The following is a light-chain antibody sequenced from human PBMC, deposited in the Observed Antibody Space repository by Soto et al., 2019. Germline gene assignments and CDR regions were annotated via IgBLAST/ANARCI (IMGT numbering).Light chain of an antibody. CDR3: HQRAHWPLS. J-gene: IGKJ4*01. V-gene: IGKV3-11*01. CDR1: QGISRF. Sequence: EIVLTQSPATLSLSPGDRATLSCRASQGISRFLAWYQQKPGQVPRLLIYDASSRAVGVPSRFSGSGSGPDFTLTISDLEPEDFAMYYCHQRAHWPLSFGGGTKIEIK. CDR2: DAS.